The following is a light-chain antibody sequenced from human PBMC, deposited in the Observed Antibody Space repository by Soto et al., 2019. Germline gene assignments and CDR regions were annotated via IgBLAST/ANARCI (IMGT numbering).Light chain of an antibody. CDR1: QSISSY. J-gene: IGKJ1*01. CDR3: QRSDSTPWT. V-gene: IGKV1-39*01. CDR2: AAS. Sequence: DIQMPQSPSSLSASVGDRVTITCRASQSISSYLNWYQQKPGKAPQLLIYAASSLQSGGPSRFSGSGSGTDFTRTISSLQPEDFKTYYCQRSDSTPWTFGQGTKVEIK.